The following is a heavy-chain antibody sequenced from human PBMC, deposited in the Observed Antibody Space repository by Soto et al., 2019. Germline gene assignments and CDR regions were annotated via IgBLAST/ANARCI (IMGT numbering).Heavy chain of an antibody. V-gene: IGHV3-23*01. D-gene: IGHD2-2*01. J-gene: IGHJ4*02. CDR1: GFTFSSYA. CDR2: ISGSGGGT. CDR3: AKGYCSSTSCYLFDY. Sequence: EVQLLESGGGLVQPGGSLRLPCAASGFTFSSYAMSWVRQAPGTGLEWVSDISGSGGGTYYADSVKGRFTTSRDNSENTLYLQMNSLRAEDTAVYYCAKGYCSSTSCYLFDYWGQGTLVTVSS.